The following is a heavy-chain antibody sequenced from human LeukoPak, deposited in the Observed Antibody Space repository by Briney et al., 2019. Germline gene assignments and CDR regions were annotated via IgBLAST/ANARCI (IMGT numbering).Heavy chain of an antibody. CDR1: GFTFSDHY. J-gene: IGHJ5*02. CDR2: ISSSSSYI. Sequence: PGGSLRLSCAASGFTFSDHYMDWVRQAPGKGLEWVSSISSSSSYIYYADSLKGRFTISRDNAKNSLYLQMNSLGAEDTAVYYCARGCSGGSCYSSPGWFDPWGQGTLVSVSS. CDR3: ARGCSGGSCYSSPGWFDP. V-gene: IGHV3-21*01. D-gene: IGHD2-15*01.